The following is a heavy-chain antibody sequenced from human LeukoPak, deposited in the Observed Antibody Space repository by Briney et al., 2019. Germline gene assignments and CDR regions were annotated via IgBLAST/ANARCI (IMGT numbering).Heavy chain of an antibody. J-gene: IGHJ4*02. CDR3: AKPRGYSGYVYFDY. D-gene: IGHD5-12*01. V-gene: IGHV3-48*03. Sequence: GGSLRLSCAASGFTFSSYEMNWVRQAPGKGLEWVSYISSSGSTIYYADSVKGRFTISRDNAKNSLYLQMNSLRAEDTAVYYCAKPRGYSGYVYFDYWGQGTLVTVPS. CDR2: ISSSGSTI. CDR1: GFTFSSYE.